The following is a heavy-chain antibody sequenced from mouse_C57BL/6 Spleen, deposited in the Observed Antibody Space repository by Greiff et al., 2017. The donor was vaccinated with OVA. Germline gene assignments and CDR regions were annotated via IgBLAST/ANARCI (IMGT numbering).Heavy chain of an antibody. CDR1: GYTFTDYN. J-gene: IGHJ4*01. V-gene: IGHV1-22*01. Sequence: VQLQQSGPELVKPGASVKMSCKASGYTFTDYNMHWVKQSHGKSLEWIGYINPNNGGTSYNQKFKGKATLTVNKSSSTAYMELRSLTSEDSAVYYCARTTTVVPYYYAMDYWGQGTSVTVSS. CDR3: ARTTTVVPYYYAMDY. CDR2: INPNNGGT. D-gene: IGHD1-1*01.